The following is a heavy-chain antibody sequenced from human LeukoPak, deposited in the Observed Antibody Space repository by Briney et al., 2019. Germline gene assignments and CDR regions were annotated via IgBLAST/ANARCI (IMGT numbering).Heavy chain of an antibody. V-gene: IGHV4-59*01. CDR1: GGSISSYY. Sequence: SETLSLTCTVSGGSISSYYWSWIRQPPGKGLEWIGYIYYSGSTNYNPSLKSRVTISVDTSKNQFSLKLSSVTAADTAVYYCARCLYYGSGSYLFDPWGQGTLVTVSS. CDR2: IYYSGST. D-gene: IGHD3-10*01. J-gene: IGHJ5*02. CDR3: ARCLYYGSGSYLFDP.